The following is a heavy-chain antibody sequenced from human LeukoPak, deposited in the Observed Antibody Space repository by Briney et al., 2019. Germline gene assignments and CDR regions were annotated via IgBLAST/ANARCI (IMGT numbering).Heavy chain of an antibody. CDR3: GGGGGWELLRAFDI. J-gene: IGHJ3*02. CDR2: MYYSGST. CDR1: GGSISSYY. V-gene: IGHV4-59*01. Sequence: PSETLSLTCTVSGGSISSYYWSWIRQPPGKGLEWIGYMYYSGSTNYNPSLKSRVTISVDTSNNQFSLKLSSVTAADPAVYYCGGGGGWELLRAFDIWGQGTMVTVSS. D-gene: IGHD1-26*01.